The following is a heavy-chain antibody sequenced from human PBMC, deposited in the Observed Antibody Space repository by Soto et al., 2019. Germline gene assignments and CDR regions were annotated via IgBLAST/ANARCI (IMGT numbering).Heavy chain of an antibody. V-gene: IGHV1-3*05. Sequence: QVQLVQSGAEEKKPGASVKGSCKASGYTFTSYAMHWVRQAPGQRLEWMGWINAGNGNTKYSQKFQGRVTITRDTYASTAYMELSSLRSEDTAVYYCARVLAAGTRGDDYWGQGTLVTVSS. CDR1: GYTFTSYA. J-gene: IGHJ4*02. D-gene: IGHD6-13*01. CDR2: INAGNGNT. CDR3: ARVLAAGTRGDDY.